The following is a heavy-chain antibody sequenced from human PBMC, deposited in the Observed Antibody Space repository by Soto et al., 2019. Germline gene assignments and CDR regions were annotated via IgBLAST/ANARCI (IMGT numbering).Heavy chain of an antibody. D-gene: IGHD3-10*01. J-gene: IGHJ4*02. Sequence: ASVKVSCKASGNTFTSYDINWVRQATGHGLEWMGWINPNSGNIGYAQKFQGRVTMTRDTAIRTAYMEVSRLRSDDTAVYYCARGRASGSYYLLDYWGQGALVTVFS. V-gene: IGHV1-8*01. CDR2: INPNSGNI. CDR1: GNTFTSYD. CDR3: ARGRASGSYYLLDY.